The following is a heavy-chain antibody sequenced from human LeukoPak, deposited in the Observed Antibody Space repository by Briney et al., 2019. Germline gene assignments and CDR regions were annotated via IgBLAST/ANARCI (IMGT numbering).Heavy chain of an antibody. CDR2: ISYDGSNK. V-gene: IGHV3-30-3*01. CDR1: GFTFSSYA. Sequence: GRSLRLSCAASGFTFSSYAMHWVRQAPGKGLEWVAVISYDGSNKYYADSVKGRFTISRDNSKNTLYLQMNSLRAEDTAVYYCAKDVYSTNYFDYWGQGTLVTVSS. CDR3: AKDVYSTNYFDY. D-gene: IGHD6-13*01. J-gene: IGHJ4*02.